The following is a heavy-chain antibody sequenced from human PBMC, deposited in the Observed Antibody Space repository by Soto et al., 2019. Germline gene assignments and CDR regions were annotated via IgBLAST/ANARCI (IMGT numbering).Heavy chain of an antibody. CDR1: GFTFSSYA. V-gene: IGHV3-64*01. Sequence: VQLVESGGGLVQPGGSLRLSCAASGFTFSSYAMHWVRQAPGKGLEYVSAISGNGGSTYYANSVNGRFTISRDNSKNTLYLQMGSLRADDMAVYYCARGGYCSGGSCYLGAFEIWGQGTMVTVSS. J-gene: IGHJ3*02. CDR3: ARGGYCSGGSCYLGAFEI. D-gene: IGHD2-15*01. CDR2: ISGNGGST.